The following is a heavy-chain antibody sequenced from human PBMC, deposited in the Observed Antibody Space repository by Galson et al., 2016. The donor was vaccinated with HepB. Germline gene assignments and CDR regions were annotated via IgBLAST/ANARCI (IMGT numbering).Heavy chain of an antibody. Sequence: SLRLSCAASGFSFRIYAMNWVRQVPGKGLEWVSGISGSGDTTYYADSVKGRFIISRDNSKNTVYLQMNSLRADDTAVYYSAKDLQRWFTIDHWGQGTLVTVSS. CDR2: ISGSGDTT. D-gene: IGHD5-18*01. J-gene: IGHJ4*02. CDR3: AKDLQRWFTIDH. V-gene: IGHV3-23*01. CDR1: GFSFRIYA.